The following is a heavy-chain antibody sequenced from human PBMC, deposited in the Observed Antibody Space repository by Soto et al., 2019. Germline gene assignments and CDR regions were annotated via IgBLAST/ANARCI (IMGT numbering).Heavy chain of an antibody. D-gene: IGHD2-8*01. Sequence: ASVKVSCKASGYTFTSYAMHWVRQAPGQRLEWMGWINAGNGNTKYSQKFQGRVTITRDTSASTAYMELSSLRSEDTAVYYCARSAIVLMVYARENWFDPWGQGTLVTVSS. CDR1: GYTFTSYA. V-gene: IGHV1-3*01. CDR3: ARSAIVLMVYARENWFDP. J-gene: IGHJ5*02. CDR2: INAGNGNT.